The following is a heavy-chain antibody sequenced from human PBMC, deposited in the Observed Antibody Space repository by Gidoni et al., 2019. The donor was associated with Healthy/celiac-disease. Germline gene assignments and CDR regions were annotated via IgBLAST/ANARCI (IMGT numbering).Heavy chain of an antibody. V-gene: IGHV4-39*01. CDR1: GGSISSSSYY. D-gene: IGHD6-13*01. Sequence: QLQLQESGPGLVKPSATLSLTCTVSGGSISSSSYYWGWTRQPPGKGLEWIGSIYYSGSTYYNPSLKSRVTISVDTSKNQFSLKLSSVTAADTAVYYCARSSSWPLWRGFQHWGQGTLVTVSS. CDR2: IYYSGST. CDR3: ARSSSWPLWRGFQH. J-gene: IGHJ1*01.